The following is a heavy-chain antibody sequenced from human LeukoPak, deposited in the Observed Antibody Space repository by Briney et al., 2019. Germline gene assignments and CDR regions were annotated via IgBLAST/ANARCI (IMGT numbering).Heavy chain of an antibody. CDR3: AREWSYCGGDCYSRPVDY. Sequence: GGSLRLSCAASGFTFSSYAMHWVRQAPGKGLEYASAISSNGGSTYYANSVKGRFTISRDNSKNTLYLQMGSLRAEDMAVYYCAREWSYCGGDCYSRPVDYWGQGTLVTVSS. D-gene: IGHD2-21*02. V-gene: IGHV3-64*01. CDR2: ISSNGGST. J-gene: IGHJ4*02. CDR1: GFTFSSYA.